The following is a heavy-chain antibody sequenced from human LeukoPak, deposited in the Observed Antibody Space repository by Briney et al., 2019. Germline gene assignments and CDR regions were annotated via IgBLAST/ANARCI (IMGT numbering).Heavy chain of an antibody. CDR1: GFTFSTYW. D-gene: IGHD5-18*01. V-gene: IGHV3-7*01. Sequence: PGGSLRLSCAASGFTFSTYWMSWVRQAPGEGLEWVASIKQDGSKRFYVDSVKGRFTISRDNAENSMYLQMHGLRVEDTAVYYCARHGYYYLDNWGQGTLVTVSS. J-gene: IGHJ4*02. CDR2: IKQDGSKR. CDR3: ARHGYYYLDN.